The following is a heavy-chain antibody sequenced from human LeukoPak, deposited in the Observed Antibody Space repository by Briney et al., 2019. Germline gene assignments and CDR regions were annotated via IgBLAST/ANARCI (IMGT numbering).Heavy chain of an antibody. D-gene: IGHD1-26*01. V-gene: IGHV3-33*08. CDR3: ARLVGMGYYFDY. J-gene: IGHJ4*02. CDR2: IWYDGSNK. CDR1: GFSFSIYA. Sequence: GGSLRLSCAASGFSFSIYAMSWVRQAPGKGLEWVAVIWYDGSNKYFADSVKGRFTISRDNAKNSLSLQMNSLRAEDTAVYYCARLVGMGYYFDYWGQGTLVTVSS.